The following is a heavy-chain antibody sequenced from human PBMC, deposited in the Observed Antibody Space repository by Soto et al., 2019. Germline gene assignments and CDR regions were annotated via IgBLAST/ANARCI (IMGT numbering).Heavy chain of an antibody. Sequence: ASVKVSCKASGYTFTGYYMHWVRQAPGQGLEWMGWINPNSGGTNYAQKFQGRVTMTRDTSISTAYMELSRLRSDDTAVYYCARDPPVVQAARVENSYYYGMDVWGQGTTVTVSS. CDR1: GYTFTGYY. D-gene: IGHD2-2*01. CDR3: ARDPPVVQAARVENSYYYGMDV. V-gene: IGHV1-2*02. J-gene: IGHJ6*02. CDR2: INPNSGGT.